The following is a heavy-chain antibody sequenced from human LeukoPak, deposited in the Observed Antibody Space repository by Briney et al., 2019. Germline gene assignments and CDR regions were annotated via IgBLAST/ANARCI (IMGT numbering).Heavy chain of an antibody. V-gene: IGHV1-2*02. CDR3: ARGYCSSSSCYFYNS. CDR1: GYTFTGYY. J-gene: IGHJ4*02. D-gene: IGHD2-2*01. Sequence: ASVKVSCEAFGYTFTGYYIHWVRQAPGQGLEWMGWMNPNSGGINYAQKFQGRVTMTRDTSISTAYMELSRLRSDDTAVYYCARGYCSSSSCYFYNSWGQGTLVTVSS. CDR2: MNPNSGGI.